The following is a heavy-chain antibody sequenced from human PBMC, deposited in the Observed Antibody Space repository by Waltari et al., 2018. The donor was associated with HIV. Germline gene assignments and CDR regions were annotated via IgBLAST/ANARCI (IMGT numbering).Heavy chain of an antibody. CDR3: ARTTHGVDY. V-gene: IGHV3-48*04. J-gene: IGHJ4*02. CDR1: GFTFSSYS. Sequence: EVQLVESGGGLVQPGGSLRLSCAASGFTFSSYSMNWVRQAPGKGLEWVSYITSSGYTIYYADSVEGRFTVSRDNAKNSLFLQMSSLRAEDTAVYYCARTTHGVDYWGQGTLVTVSS. D-gene: IGHD1-1*01. CDR2: ITSSGYTI.